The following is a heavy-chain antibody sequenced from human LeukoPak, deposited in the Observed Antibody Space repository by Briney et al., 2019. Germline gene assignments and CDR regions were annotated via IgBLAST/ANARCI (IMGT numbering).Heavy chain of an antibody. J-gene: IGHJ6*02. CDR3: ARVHLTYYYGMDV. V-gene: IGHV3-53*04. CDR1: GFTARSNY. CDR2: IYSGGST. Sequence: GGSLRLSCAASGFTARSNYMSWVGQAPGKGLDGVSDIYSGGSTYYADSVKGRFIISRHTSTNTLYLQMNSLRAEDTAAYYCARVHLTYYYGMDVWGQGTTVPVSS.